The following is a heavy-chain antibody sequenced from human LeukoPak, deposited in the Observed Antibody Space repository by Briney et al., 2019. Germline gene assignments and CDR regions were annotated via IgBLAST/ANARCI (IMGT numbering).Heavy chain of an antibody. D-gene: IGHD1/OR15-1a*01. CDR1: GYSFTTYW. J-gene: IGHJ4*02. Sequence: PGESLKISCKGSGYSFTTYWIGWVRQMPGKGLEWMGIIFPGDSDIVYSPSFQGHVTISADKSINTAYLQWSTLEASDTAMYYCATSESQTKFDSWGQGTLVTVSS. CDR3: ATSESQTKFDS. CDR2: IFPGDSDI. V-gene: IGHV5-51*03.